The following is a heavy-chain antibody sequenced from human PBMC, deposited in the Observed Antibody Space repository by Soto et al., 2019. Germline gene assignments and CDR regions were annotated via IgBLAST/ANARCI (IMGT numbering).Heavy chain of an antibody. CDR1: GYTSTGYY. CDR2: INPNSGGT. CDR3: ARRRGGIAAAIYGMDV. Sequence: ASVKVSCKASGYTSTGYYMHWVRQAPGQGLEWMGWINPNSGGTNYAQKFRGRVTMTRDTSISTAYMELSRLRSDDTAVYYCARRRGGIAAAIYGMDVWGQGTTVTVSS. V-gene: IGHV1-2*02. D-gene: IGHD6-13*01. J-gene: IGHJ6*02.